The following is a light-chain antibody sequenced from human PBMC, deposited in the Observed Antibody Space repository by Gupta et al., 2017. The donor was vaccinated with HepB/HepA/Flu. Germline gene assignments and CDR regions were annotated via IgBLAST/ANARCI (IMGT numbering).Light chain of an antibody. Sequence: DIQMTQSPSSVSVSVGDRVTITCRASQGISSWLAWYQQKPGKVPKLLIYAASSLQSGVPSRFSGSGSGSGTDFTLTISSLQPEDFATYYCQQANSFPITFGQGTRLDFK. V-gene: IGKV1D-12*01. CDR2: AAS. J-gene: IGKJ5*01. CDR3: QQANSFPIT. CDR1: QGISSW.